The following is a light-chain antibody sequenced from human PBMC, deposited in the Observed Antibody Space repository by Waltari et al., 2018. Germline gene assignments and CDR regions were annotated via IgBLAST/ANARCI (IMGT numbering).Light chain of an antibody. J-gene: IGLJ3*02. Sequence: QSILTQPTSVSGAPGQRVTISCTGSSSNIGAGHDVHWYQAFPGTAPKLLINGTDDRPPGVPDRFSGSKSGSSASRAINGLQAEDEADYYCQSFDSNVRGGVVFGGGTKVTVL. CDR1: SSNIGAGHD. V-gene: IGLV1-40*01. CDR2: GTD. CDR3: QSFDSNVRGGVV.